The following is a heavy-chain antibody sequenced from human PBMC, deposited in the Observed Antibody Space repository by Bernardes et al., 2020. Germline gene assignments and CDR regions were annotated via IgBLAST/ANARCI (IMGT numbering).Heavy chain of an antibody. D-gene: IGHD3-3*01. J-gene: IGHJ3*02. V-gene: IGHV4-34*01. CDR2: INHSGST. Sequence: SETLSLTCAVYGGSFSGYYWSWIRQPPGKGLEWIGEINHSGSTNYNPSLKSRVTISVDTSKNQFSLKLSSVTAADTAVYYCARVKIFGVVHDAFDIWGQGTMVTVSS. CDR1: GGSFSGYY. CDR3: ARVKIFGVVHDAFDI.